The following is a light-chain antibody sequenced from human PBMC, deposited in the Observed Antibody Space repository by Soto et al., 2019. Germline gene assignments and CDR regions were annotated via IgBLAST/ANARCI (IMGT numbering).Light chain of an antibody. CDR2: GXS. J-gene: IGKJ1*01. CDR1: HNIVDLSDDKNY. V-gene: IGKV4-1*01. CDR3: QQYYSSPPT. Sequence: DILLTQSPDSLAVSLCERATIKCXSSHNIVDLSDDKNYFGWXQKRPGXTPNXXXDGXSTRESGGPDRLSGSGSGTHFTLTITSLQAEDVAVYYCQQYYSSPPTFGQGTKVDIK.